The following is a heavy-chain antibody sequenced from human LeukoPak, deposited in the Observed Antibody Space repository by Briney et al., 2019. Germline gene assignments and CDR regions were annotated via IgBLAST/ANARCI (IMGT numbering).Heavy chain of an antibody. CDR3: ARVGGPGYSSGWYGY. CDR2: INPNSGGT. Sequence: ASVKVSCKASGYSLTNYYMHWVRQAPGQGLEWMGWINPNSGGTNYAQKFQGRVTMTRDTSISTAYMEVSRLRSDDTAVYYCARVGGPGYSSGWYGYWGQGTLVTVSS. J-gene: IGHJ4*02. V-gene: IGHV1-2*02. D-gene: IGHD6-19*01. CDR1: GYSLTNYY.